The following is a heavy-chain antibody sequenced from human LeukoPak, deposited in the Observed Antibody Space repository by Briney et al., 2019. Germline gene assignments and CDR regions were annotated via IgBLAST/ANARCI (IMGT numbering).Heavy chain of an antibody. V-gene: IGHV3-23*01. Sequence: GGSLRLSCAASGVTFHASAMSWVRQAPGKGLEWAAVITGGGDSTYYADSVKGRFTISRDNSKETLFLQMNSLRAEDSAVYYCAKNIRDQLLCGFDYWGQGIVVTVSS. CDR2: ITGGGDST. J-gene: IGHJ4*02. CDR1: GVTFHASA. D-gene: IGHD2-2*01. CDR3: AKNIRDQLLCGFDY.